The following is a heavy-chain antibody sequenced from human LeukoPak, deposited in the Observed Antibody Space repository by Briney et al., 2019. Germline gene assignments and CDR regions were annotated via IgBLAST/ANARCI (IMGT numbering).Heavy chain of an antibody. CDR1: GYTFTSYY. D-gene: IGHD3-3*01. V-gene: IGHV1-46*01. CDR3: ARDRRAIFGVVPRYYFDY. Sequence: ASVKVSCKASGYTFTSYYMHWVRQAPGQGLEWMGIINPSGGSTSYAQKFQGRVTMTRDTSTSTVYMELSSLRSEGTAVYYCARDRRAIFGVVPRYYFDYWGQGTLVTVSS. CDR2: INPSGGST. J-gene: IGHJ4*02.